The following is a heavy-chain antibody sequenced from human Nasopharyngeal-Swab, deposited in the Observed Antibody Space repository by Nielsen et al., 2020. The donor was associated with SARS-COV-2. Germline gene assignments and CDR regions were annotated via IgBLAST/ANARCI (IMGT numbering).Heavy chain of an antibody. CDR1: GGSFSTYA. V-gene: IGHV1-69*13. Sequence: SVQVSCKASGGSFSTYAFSWVRQAPGQGLEWMGGIIPSFSRGNYAQKFQDRVTITADEATSTAYMELSSLRAEDTAVYYYARDVHGGSWVFDYWGQGTLVTVSS. CDR2: IIPSFSRG. J-gene: IGHJ4*02. CDR3: ARDVHGGSWVFDY. D-gene: IGHD2-15*01.